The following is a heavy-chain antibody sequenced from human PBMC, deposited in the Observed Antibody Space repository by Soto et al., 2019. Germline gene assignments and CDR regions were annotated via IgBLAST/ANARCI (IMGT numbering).Heavy chain of an antibody. V-gene: IGHV1-46*01. J-gene: IGHJ4*02. Sequence: VKVSCKASGYTFTAFFMHWVRQAPGQGLEWMGIINPSGGSTNYAQKFQGRVTMTWDTSTSTVQMDLSSLTSDDTAVYYCARAPYSTSSFFFDYWGQGTLVTVSS. CDR2: INPSGGST. CDR1: GYTFTAFF. D-gene: IGHD6-6*01. CDR3: ARAPYSTSSFFFDY.